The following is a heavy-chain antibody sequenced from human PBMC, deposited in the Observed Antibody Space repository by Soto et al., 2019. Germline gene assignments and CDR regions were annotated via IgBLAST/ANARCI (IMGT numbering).Heavy chain of an antibody. D-gene: IGHD3-10*01. CDR2: IYYSGST. J-gene: IGHJ4*02. V-gene: IGHV4-59*08. CDR3: ARHVLTMVRGVQVYYFDY. Sequence: SETLSLTCTVSGGSISSYYWSWIRQPPGKGLEWIGYIYYSGSTNYNPSLKSRVTISVDTSKNQFSLKLSSVTAADTAVYYCARHVLTMVRGVQVYYFDYWGQGTLVTVSS. CDR1: GGSISSYY.